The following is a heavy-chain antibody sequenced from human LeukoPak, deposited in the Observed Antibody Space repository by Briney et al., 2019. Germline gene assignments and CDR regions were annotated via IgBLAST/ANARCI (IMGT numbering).Heavy chain of an antibody. CDR2: IYHSGST. J-gene: IGHJ4*02. V-gene: IGHV4-30-2*01. D-gene: IGHD4-17*01. Sequence: SQTLSLTCAVSGGSISSGGYSWSWIRQPPGKGLEWIGYIYHSGSTYYNPSLKSRVTISVDRSKNQFSLKLSSVTAADTAVYYCARGRSTVTHPFDHWGQGTLVTVSS. CDR3: ARGRSTVTHPFDH. CDR1: GGSISSGGYS.